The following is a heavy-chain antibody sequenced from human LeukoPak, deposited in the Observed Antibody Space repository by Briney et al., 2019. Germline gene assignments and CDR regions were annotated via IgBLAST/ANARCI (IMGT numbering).Heavy chain of an antibody. CDR2: IKQDGSEK. Sequence: GGSLGLSCAASGFTFSSYWMSWVRQAPGKGLEGVANIKQDGSEKYYVDSVKGRFTISRDNAKNSLYLQMNSLRAEDTAVYYCARVLDYGSGSSASPFYYYYGMDVWGQGTTVTVSS. CDR3: ARVLDYGSGSSASPFYYYYGMDV. D-gene: IGHD3-10*01. CDR1: GFTFSSYW. V-gene: IGHV3-7*01. J-gene: IGHJ6*02.